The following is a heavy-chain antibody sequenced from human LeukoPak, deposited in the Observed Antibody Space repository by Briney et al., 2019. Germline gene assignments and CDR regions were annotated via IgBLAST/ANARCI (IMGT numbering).Heavy chain of an antibody. CDR1: GFTFSSYA. V-gene: IGHV3-30-3*02. D-gene: IGHD1-26*01. CDR2: ISYDGSNK. J-gene: IGHJ5*02. CDR3: AGWIVGATGPVPPFDP. Sequence: PGGSLRLSCAASGFTFSSYAMHWVRQAPGKGLEWVAVISYDGSNKYYADSVKGRFTISRDNSKNTLYLQMNSLRSEDTAVYYCAGWIVGATGPVPPFDPWGQGTLVTVSS.